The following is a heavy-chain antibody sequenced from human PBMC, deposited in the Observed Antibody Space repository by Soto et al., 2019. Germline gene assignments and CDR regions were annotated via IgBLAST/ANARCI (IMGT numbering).Heavy chain of an antibody. Sequence: SETLSLTCTVSGGSISSRSYYWGWIRQPPGKGLEWIGSIYYSGSTYYNPSLKSRVTISVDTSKNQFSLKLSSVTAADTAVYYCARRIVATISNWFDPWGQGTLVTVSS. CDR1: GGSISSRSYY. J-gene: IGHJ5*02. CDR2: IYYSGST. V-gene: IGHV4-39*01. CDR3: ARRIVATISNWFDP. D-gene: IGHD5-12*01.